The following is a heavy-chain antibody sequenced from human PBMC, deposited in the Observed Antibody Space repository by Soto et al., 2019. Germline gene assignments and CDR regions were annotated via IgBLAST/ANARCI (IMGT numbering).Heavy chain of an antibody. CDR2: ISWNSGSI. V-gene: IGHV3-9*01. Sequence: DVQLVESGGGLVQPGRSLRLSCAASGFTFDDYAMHWVRQAPGKGLEWVSGISWNSGSIGYADSVKGRFTISRDNAKNSLYLQMNSLRAEDTALYYCAKDVSWGQGTLVTVSS. CDR3: AKDVS. CDR1: GFTFDDYA. J-gene: IGHJ5*02.